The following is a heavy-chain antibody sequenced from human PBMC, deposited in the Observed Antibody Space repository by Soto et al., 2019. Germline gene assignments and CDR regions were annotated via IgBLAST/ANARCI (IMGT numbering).Heavy chain of an antibody. CDR3: ARDNWNSY. CDR2: IDNDGSAT. Sequence: GGSLRLSCVASGFTFNIYWMHWVRQAPGKGLEWVSRIDNDGSATTYADSVKGRFTISRDNAKNTLFLQMNTLRVDDTAVYYCARDNWNSYWGQGTRVTVSS. J-gene: IGHJ4*02. CDR1: GFTFNIYW. D-gene: IGHD1-1*01. V-gene: IGHV3-74*01.